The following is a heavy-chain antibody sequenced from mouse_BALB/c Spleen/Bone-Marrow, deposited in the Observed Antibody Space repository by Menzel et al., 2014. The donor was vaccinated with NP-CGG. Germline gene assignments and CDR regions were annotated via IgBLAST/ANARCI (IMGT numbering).Heavy chain of an antibody. J-gene: IGHJ4*01. Sequence: VKLMESGPGLVAPSQSLSITCTVSGFSLTGYGVNWVRQPPGKGLEWLGMIWGDGSTDYNSALKSRLSISRDNSKSQVFLKMNSLQTDDTARYYCARDRGYDSYYAMDYWGQGTSVTVSS. CDR1: GFSLTGYG. D-gene: IGHD2-2*01. V-gene: IGHV2-6-7*01. CDR2: IWGDGST. CDR3: ARDRGYDSYYAMDY.